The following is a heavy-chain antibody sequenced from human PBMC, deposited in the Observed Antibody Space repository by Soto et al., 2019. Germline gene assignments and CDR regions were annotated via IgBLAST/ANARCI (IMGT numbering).Heavy chain of an antibody. CDR3: AKLGSGYYTGLYFDY. J-gene: IGHJ4*02. CDR2: IKKDGSEN. CDR1: GFTFGDYW. V-gene: IGHV3-7*03. D-gene: IGHD3-3*01. Sequence: GGSLRLSCAASGFTFGDYWMSWVRQAPGKGLEWVAHIKKDGSENYYVDSVTGRFTVSRDNTKNSLYLQMNSLRAEDTAVYYCAKLGSGYYTGLYFDYWGQGTLVPVSS.